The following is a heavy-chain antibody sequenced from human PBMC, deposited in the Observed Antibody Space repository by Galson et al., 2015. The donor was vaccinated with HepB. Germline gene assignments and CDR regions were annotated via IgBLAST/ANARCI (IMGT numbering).Heavy chain of an antibody. CDR3: ARDKGLQLWLRSEYYFDY. Sequence: SLRLSCAASGFTFSSYGMHWVRQAPGKGLEWVAVIWYDGSNKYYADSVKGRFTISRDNSKNTLYLQMNSLRAEDTAVYYCARDKGLQLWLRSEYYFDYWGQGTLVTVSS. CDR1: GFTFSSYG. J-gene: IGHJ4*02. D-gene: IGHD5-18*01. V-gene: IGHV3-33*01. CDR2: IWYDGSNK.